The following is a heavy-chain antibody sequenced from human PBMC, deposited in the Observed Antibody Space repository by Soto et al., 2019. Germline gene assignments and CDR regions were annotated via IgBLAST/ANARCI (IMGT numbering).Heavy chain of an antibody. V-gene: IGHV3-7*01. CDR3: ARDRAAQSY. J-gene: IGHJ4*02. CDR1: GFTFISYW. Sequence: GGSLRLSCEASGFTFISYWSSWVRQAPWKGLEWVANIKHDESEKYYVDSVKGLFTISRDNGKSSLYLQMNSLRAEDTAVYYCARDRAAQSYWGQGTLNVVSS. CDR2: IKHDESEK.